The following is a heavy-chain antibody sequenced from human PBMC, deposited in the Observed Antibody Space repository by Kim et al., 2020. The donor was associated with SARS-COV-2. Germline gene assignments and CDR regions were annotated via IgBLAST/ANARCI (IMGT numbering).Heavy chain of an antibody. V-gene: IGHV3-53*01. Sequence: GGSLRLSCAISGFHLRSSYMSWVRQAAGKGLEWVANVHFGGASSAASVGGRFTASRDEATNKILLQMNGLRVEDTGIYFCARDAYSAPEAFTHGAGVFGFWGQGTVVVVSS. CDR1: GFHLRSSY. CDR3: ARDAYSAPEAFTHGAGVFGF. J-gene: IGHJ3*01. D-gene: IGHD2-21*01. CDR2: VHFGGA.